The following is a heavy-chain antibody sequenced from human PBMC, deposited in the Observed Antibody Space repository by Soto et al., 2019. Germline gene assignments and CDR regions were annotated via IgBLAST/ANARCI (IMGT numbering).Heavy chain of an antibody. D-gene: IGHD3-9*01. CDR3: ARYKVGRDYDILTGYYFIGYYGMDV. J-gene: IGHJ6*02. V-gene: IGHV4-39*01. CDR1: GGSISSSSSY. Sequence: SETLSLTCTVPGGSISSSSSYWGWIRQPPGKGLEWIGSIYYSGSTYYNPSLKSRVTISVDTSKNQFSLKLSSVTATDTAVYYCARYKVGRDYDILTGYYFIGYYGMDVWGQGTTVT. CDR2: IYYSGST.